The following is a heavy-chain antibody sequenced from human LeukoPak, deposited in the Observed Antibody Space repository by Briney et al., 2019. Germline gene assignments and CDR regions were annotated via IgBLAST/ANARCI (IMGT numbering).Heavy chain of an antibody. CDR3: AKNAAAGVNWFDP. D-gene: IGHD6-13*01. J-gene: IGHJ5*02. CDR2: LSGSGGST. Sequence: AGGSLRLSCAASGFTFSSYAMSWVRQAPGKGLEWVSALSGSGGSTDYADSVKGRFTIPRDNSKNTLYLQMNSLRAEDTAVYYCAKNAAAGVNWFDPWGQGTLVTVSS. CDR1: GFTFSSYA. V-gene: IGHV3-23*01.